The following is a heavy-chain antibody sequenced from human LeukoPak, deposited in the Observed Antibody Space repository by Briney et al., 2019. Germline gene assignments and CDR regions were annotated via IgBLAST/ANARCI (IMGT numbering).Heavy chain of an antibody. CDR2: ICGSGSGGSK. Sequence: GGSLRLSCAASGFTFSRYAMSWVRPAPGKGLEWGSAICGSGSGGSKYYGDSVKGRFIISRDNSKNTLYLQMNSLRAEDTAIYYCASHYGDYAHPGYFDYWGQGTLVTVSS. V-gene: IGHV3-23*01. D-gene: IGHD4-17*01. CDR3: ASHYGDYAHPGYFDY. CDR1: GFTFSRYA. J-gene: IGHJ4*02.